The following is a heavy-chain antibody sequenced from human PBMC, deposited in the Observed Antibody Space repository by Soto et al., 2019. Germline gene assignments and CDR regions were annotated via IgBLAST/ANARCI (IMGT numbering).Heavy chain of an antibody. CDR1: GYTFTSYY. CDR2: INPSGGST. V-gene: IGHV1-46*01. Sequence: ASVKVSCKASGYTFTSYYMHWVRQAPGQGLEWMGIINPSGGSTSYAQKFQGRVTMTRDTSTSTVYMELSSLRSEDTAVYYCARDYYDSSGYYPPFDYWGQGTLVTVSS. D-gene: IGHD3-22*01. CDR3: ARDYYDSSGYYPPFDY. J-gene: IGHJ4*02.